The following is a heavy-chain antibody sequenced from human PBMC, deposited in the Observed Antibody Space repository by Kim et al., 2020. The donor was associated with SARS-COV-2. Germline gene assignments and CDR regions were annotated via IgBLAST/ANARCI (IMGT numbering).Heavy chain of an antibody. CDR3: ARGSPSDY. CDR1: GFSFSTYW. V-gene: IGHV3-7*01. Sequence: GGSLRLSCAASGFSFSTYWMTWVRQAPGKGLECVANIKQDGSEKNYVDSVKGRFTISRDNAKNSLYLQMNSLRAEDTAVYYCARGSPSDYWGQGTLVTVS. J-gene: IGHJ4*02. CDR2: IKQDGSEK.